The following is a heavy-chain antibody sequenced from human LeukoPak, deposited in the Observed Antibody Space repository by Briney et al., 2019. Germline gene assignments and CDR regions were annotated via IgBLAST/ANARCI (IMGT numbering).Heavy chain of an antibody. D-gene: IGHD1-26*01. V-gene: IGHV1-69*13. J-gene: IGHJ3*02. CDR2: IIPIFGTA. CDR3: AREQKSGSYRNLDAFDI. CDR1: GGTFSSYA. Sequence: SVKVSCKASGGTFSSYAISWVRQAPGQGLEWMGGIIPIFGTANYAQKFQGRVTITADESTSTAYMELSSLRSEDTAVYYCAREQKSGSYRNLDAFDIWGQGTMVTVSS.